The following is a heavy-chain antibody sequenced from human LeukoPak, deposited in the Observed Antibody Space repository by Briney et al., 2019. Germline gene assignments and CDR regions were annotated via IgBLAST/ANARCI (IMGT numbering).Heavy chain of an antibody. CDR1: GLTFSSFE. V-gene: IGHV3-48*03. CDR2: ISSSGSTM. J-gene: IGHJ3*01. Sequence: GGSLGLSCAASGLTFSSFEMNWARQAPGKGLEWISYISSSGSTMYYADSVKGRFTISRDNAKDSLYLQMNSLRAEDTAVYYCARERGTYRDAFDVWGQGTMVTVSS. CDR3: ARERGTYRDAFDV. D-gene: IGHD1-1*01.